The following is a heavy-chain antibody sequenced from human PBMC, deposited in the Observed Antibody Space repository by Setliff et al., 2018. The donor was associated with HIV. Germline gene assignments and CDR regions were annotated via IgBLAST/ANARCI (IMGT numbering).Heavy chain of an antibody. J-gene: IGHJ4*02. D-gene: IGHD3-22*01. CDR1: GYSFTSNW. CDR3: ARVDMGYYYDSSGYSHFDH. Sequence: PGESLKISCKGSGYSFTSNWIGWVRQMPGKGLEWMGIIYAGDSNTKYRPAFRGQVTFSADKSITTAYLQWSSLKASDTAMYYCARVDMGYYYDSSGYSHFDHWGQGTLVTVSS. CDR2: IYAGDSNT. V-gene: IGHV5-51*01.